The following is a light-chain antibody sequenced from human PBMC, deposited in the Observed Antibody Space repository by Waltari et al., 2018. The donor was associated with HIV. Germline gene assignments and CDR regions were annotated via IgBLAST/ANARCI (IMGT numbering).Light chain of an antibody. V-gene: IGLV3-9*01. J-gene: IGLJ2*01. CDR1: NIGRQN. CDR3: QVRVSNTVV. CDR2: RDN. Sequence: SYELTQPLSVSVALGQTATITCGGNNIGRQNVCWYQQKPGQAPVLIISRDNTRPSGIPERFSGSNSGNTATLTIRRAQAGDEADYYCQVRVSNTVVFGGGTNLTVL.